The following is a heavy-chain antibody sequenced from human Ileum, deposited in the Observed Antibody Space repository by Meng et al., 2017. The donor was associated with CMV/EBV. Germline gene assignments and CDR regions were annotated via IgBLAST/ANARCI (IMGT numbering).Heavy chain of an antibody. J-gene: IGHJ4*02. CDR2: TYYRSKWFN. Sequence: SQTLSLTRAISGDSVSGSSAAWNWVRQSPSRGLEWLGRTYYRSKWFNDYAVSVKSRITINADTSKNHFTLQLNSVTPEDTAVYFCARGDSRGRSFDYWGQGTLVTVSS. V-gene: IGHV6-1*01. CDR1: GDSVSGSSAA. CDR3: ARGDSRGRSFDY. D-gene: IGHD4-11*01.